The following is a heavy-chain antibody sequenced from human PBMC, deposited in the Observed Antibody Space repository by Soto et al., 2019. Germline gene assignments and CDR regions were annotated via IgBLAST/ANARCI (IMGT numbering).Heavy chain of an antibody. CDR3: ARVRYDYGDYYFDY. D-gene: IGHD4-17*01. J-gene: IGHJ4*02. CDR2: ISSSGSTI. CDR1: GFTFSDYY. Sequence: GGSLRLSCAASGFTFSDYYMSWIRQAPGKGLEWVSYISSSGSTIYYADSVKGRFTISRYNAKNSLYLKMNSLRAEDTAVYYCARVRYDYGDYYFDYWGQGTLVTVSS. V-gene: IGHV3-11*01.